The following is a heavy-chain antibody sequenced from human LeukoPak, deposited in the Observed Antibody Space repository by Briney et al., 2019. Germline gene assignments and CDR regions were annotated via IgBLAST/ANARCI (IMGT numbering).Heavy chain of an antibody. Sequence: GGSLRLSCAASGFTFSSYAMSWVRQAPGKGLEWVSSISGGGGSTYSAASVKGRFTISRDNSKNTLYLQMNSLRAEDTAVYYCVRGHVAVAAHDDAFDIWGQGTMVTVSS. J-gene: IGHJ3*02. D-gene: IGHD6-19*01. V-gene: IGHV3-23*01. CDR1: GFTFSSYA. CDR2: ISGGGGST. CDR3: VRGHVAVAAHDDAFDI.